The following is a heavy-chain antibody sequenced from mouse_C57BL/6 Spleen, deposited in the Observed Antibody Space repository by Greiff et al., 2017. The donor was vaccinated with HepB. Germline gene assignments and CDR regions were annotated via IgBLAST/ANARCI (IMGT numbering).Heavy chain of an antibody. Sequence: VQLQQSGAELARPGASVKMSCKASGYTFTSYTMHWVKQRPGQGLEWIGYINPSSGYTKYNQKFKDKAKLTADKSSSTAYMKLSSLTSEDSAVYYCARDEYYGSLDYWGQGTTLTVSS. CDR2: INPSSGYT. CDR1: GYTFTSYT. CDR3: ARDEYYGSLDY. D-gene: IGHD1-1*01. V-gene: IGHV1-4*01. J-gene: IGHJ2*01.